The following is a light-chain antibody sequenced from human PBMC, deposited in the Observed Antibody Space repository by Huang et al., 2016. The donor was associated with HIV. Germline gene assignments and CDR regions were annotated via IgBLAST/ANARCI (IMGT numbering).Light chain of an antibody. CDR1: QSVATN. CDR2: GAS. J-gene: IGKJ2*01. V-gene: IGKV3-15*01. CDR3: QQYHNWPYT. Sequence: EIIMTQSPATLSLSPGEGASLSCRANQSVATNLAWYLHRPGQSPRILIFGASTRASGIPGRFSGSGSGTQFTLTVSGLQSEDFVVYYCQQYHNWPYTFGQGTKLEI.